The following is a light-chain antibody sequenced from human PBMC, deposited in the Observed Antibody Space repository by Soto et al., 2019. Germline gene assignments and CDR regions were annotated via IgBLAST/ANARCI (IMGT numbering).Light chain of an antibody. CDR3: MQALQAPLT. V-gene: IGKV2-28*01. Sequence: DIVMTQSPLSLRVTPGEPASISCRSSQSLLHSNGYNYLDWYLQKPGQSPQLLIYLGSNRASGVPDRFSGSGSGTDFTLKISRVEAEDVGVYYCMQALQAPLTFGQGTKVDI. J-gene: IGKJ1*01. CDR2: LGS. CDR1: QSLLHSNGYNY.